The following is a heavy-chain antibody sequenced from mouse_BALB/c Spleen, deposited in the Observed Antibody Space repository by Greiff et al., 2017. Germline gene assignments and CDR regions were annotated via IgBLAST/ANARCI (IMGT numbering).Heavy chain of an antibody. CDR3: ARGQVRRDYYAMDY. J-gene: IGHJ4*01. CDR1: GYTFTSYW. Sequence: DLVKPGASVKLSCKASGYTFTSYWINWIKQRPGQGLEWIGRIAPGSGSTYYNEMFKGKATLTVDTSSSTAYIQLSSLSSEDSAVYFCARGQVRRDYYAMDYWGQGTSVTVS. V-gene: IGHV1S41*01. CDR2: IAPGSGST. D-gene: IGHD2-14*01.